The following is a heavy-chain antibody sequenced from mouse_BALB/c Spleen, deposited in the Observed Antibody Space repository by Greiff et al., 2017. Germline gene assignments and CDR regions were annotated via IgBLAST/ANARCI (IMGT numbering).Heavy chain of an antibody. CDR1: GFNIKDYY. Sequence: VQLKQSGAELVRPGALVKLSCKASGFNIKDYYMHWVKQRPEQGLEWIGWIDPENGNTIYDPKFQGKASITADTSSNTAYMQLSSLTSEDSAVSSCARRGGNPFAYWGQGTLVTVSA. V-gene: IGHV14-1*02. CDR2: IDPENGNT. J-gene: IGHJ3*01. D-gene: IGHD2-1*01. CDR3: ARRGGNPFAY.